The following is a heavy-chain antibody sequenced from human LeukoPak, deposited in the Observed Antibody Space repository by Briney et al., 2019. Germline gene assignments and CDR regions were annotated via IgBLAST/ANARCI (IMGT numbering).Heavy chain of an antibody. D-gene: IGHD6-13*01. CDR2: IYYSGST. J-gene: IGHJ4*02. Sequence: SETLSLTCTVSGGSISSGGYYWSWIRQHPGKGLEWIGYIYYSGSTYYNPPLKSRVTISVDTSKNQFSLKLSSVTAADTAVYYCARDSLAAAGIDYWGQGTLVTVSS. CDR3: ARDSLAAAGIDY. V-gene: IGHV4-31*03. CDR1: GGSISSGGYY.